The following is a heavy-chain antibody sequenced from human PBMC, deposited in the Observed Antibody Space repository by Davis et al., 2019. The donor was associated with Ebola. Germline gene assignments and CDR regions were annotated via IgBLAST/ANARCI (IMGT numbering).Heavy chain of an antibody. CDR3: ARVIGDSSSWYLVRWFDP. Sequence: SETLSLTCTVSGGSISSSSYYWGWIRQPPGKGLEWIGSIYYSGSTYYNPSLKSRVTISVDTSKNQFSLKLSSVTAADTAVYYCARVIGDSSSWYLVRWFDPWGQGTLVTVSS. CDR1: GGSISSSSYY. CDR2: IYYSGST. J-gene: IGHJ5*02. D-gene: IGHD6-13*01. V-gene: IGHV4-39*07.